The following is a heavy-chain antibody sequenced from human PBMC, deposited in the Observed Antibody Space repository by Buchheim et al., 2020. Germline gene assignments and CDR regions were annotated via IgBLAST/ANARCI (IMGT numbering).Heavy chain of an antibody. Sequence: EVQLVESGGGLVEPGGSLRLSCAASGFTFSNYEMHWVRQVIGKGLEWVSTIGVGGDTYYPGSVKGRFTISRENAKNSLYLQMNSLRAGDTAVYYCSRGAGERELRTMDVWGRGTT. J-gene: IGHJ6*02. CDR2: IGVGGDT. CDR3: SRGAGERELRTMDV. V-gene: IGHV3-13*04. CDR1: GFTFSNYE. D-gene: IGHD1-7*01.